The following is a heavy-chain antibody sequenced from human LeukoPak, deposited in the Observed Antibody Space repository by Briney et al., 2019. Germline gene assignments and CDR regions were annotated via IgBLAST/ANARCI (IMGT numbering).Heavy chain of an antibody. CDR3: AREEGPLDY. CDR1: GFTFSSYS. V-gene: IGHV3-53*04. Sequence: GGSLRLSCAASGFTFSSYSMNWVRQAPGKGLEWVSVIYSGGSTHYADSVKGRFTISRHNSKNTLYLQMNSLRAEDTAVYYCAREEGPLDYWGQGTLVTVSS. CDR2: IYSGGST. J-gene: IGHJ4*02.